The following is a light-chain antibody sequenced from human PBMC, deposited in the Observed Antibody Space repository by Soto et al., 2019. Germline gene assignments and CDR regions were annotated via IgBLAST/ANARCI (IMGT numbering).Light chain of an antibody. CDR2: AAS. J-gene: IGKJ2*01. V-gene: IGKV1-39*01. CDR1: QSISKY. CDR3: PQSYSTPT. Sequence: DIQMTQSPSSLSASVGDRVTITCRTSQSISKYLNWYQQKPGKAPNLLIYAASSLQSGVPSRFSGSGSGTDFTLIISSLQALDFATYYCPQSYSTPTFGQGTKLEMK.